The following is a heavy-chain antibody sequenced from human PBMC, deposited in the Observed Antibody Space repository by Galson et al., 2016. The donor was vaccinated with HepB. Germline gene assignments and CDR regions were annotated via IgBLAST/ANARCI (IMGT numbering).Heavy chain of an antibody. CDR3: AKLDCGRDCPRDD. Sequence: SLRLSCAASGFTFSRYGMHWVRQAPGKGLEWVAVISYAGGDKHYADSVEGRFTVSRDNSKNTLFLQMNSLRVEDTAVYYCAKLDCGRDCPRDDWGQGTQVTVS. V-gene: IGHV3-30*19. D-gene: IGHD2-21*02. CDR1: GFTFSRYG. CDR2: ISYAGGDK. J-gene: IGHJ4*02.